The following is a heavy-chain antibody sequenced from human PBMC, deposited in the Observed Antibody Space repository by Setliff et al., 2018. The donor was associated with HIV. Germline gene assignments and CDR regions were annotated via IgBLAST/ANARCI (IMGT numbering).Heavy chain of an antibody. CDR2: INQSGST. D-gene: IGHD3-16*01. J-gene: IGHJ4*02. V-gene: IGHV4-34*01. CDR1: GGSFSGYY. CDR3: ARVRMGGYFDF. Sequence: PSETLSLTCAVYGGSFSGYYWSWIRQPPGKGLEWIGEINQSGSTNYNPSLKSRATKSGDRSKNQFSLKLSSVTAADTAVYHCARVRMGGYFDFWGQGTLVTVSS.